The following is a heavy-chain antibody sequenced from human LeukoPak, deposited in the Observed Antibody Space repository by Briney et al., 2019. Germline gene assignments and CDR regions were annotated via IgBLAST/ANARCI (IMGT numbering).Heavy chain of an antibody. CDR1: GGSISSYY. J-gene: IGHJ6*02. CDR2: IYYSGST. Sequence: PSETLSLTCTVSGGSISSYYWSWIRQPPGKGLEWIGYIYYSGSTNHNPSLKSRVTISVDTSKNQFSLKLSSVTAADTAVYYCARDWRRPLHYYGSGSYPPTRYYGMDVWGQGTTVTVSS. CDR3: ARDWRRPLHYYGSGSYPPTRYYGMDV. D-gene: IGHD3-10*01. V-gene: IGHV4-59*01.